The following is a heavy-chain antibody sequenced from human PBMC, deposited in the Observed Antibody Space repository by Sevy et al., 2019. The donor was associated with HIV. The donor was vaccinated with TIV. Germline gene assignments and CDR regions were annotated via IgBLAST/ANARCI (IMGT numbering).Heavy chain of an antibody. CDR3: ARDSVFYDSSGYSYYYGMDV. Sequence: GGSLRLSCAASGFTFSSYGMHWVRQAPGKGLEWVAVIWYDGSNKYYADSVKGRFTISRDNSKNTLYLQMNSLRAEDTAVYYCARDSVFYDSSGYSYYYGMDVWGQGTTVTVSS. CDR1: GFTFSSYG. D-gene: IGHD3-22*01. J-gene: IGHJ6*02. V-gene: IGHV3-33*01. CDR2: IWYDGSNK.